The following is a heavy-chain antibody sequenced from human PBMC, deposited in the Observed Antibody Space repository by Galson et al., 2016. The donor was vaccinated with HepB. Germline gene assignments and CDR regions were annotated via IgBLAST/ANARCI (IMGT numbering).Heavy chain of an antibody. CDR1: GFTFSDYY. Sequence: SLRLSCAASGFTFSDYYMHWVRQAPGKGPVWVSRVNDNGSRTYYGDSVKGRFTTSRDNAKKTLYLQMNNLRAEDTAVYFCARGGERVAAEGTDYDASDIWGQGTLVIVSS. CDR2: VNDNGSRT. J-gene: IGHJ3*02. CDR3: ARGGERVAAEGTDYDASDI. D-gene: IGHD6-25*01. V-gene: IGHV3-74*01.